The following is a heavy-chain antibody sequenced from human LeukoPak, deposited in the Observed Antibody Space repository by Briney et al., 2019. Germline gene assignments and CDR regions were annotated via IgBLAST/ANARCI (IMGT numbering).Heavy chain of an antibody. D-gene: IGHD6-19*01. J-gene: IGHJ4*02. Sequence: GGSLRLSCAASGLTFRNYWMSWVRKAPGKGLEWVANIHQDGNDKYYVDSVKGRFTISRDNAKSSLSLQMNSLRVDDTAVYYCVSGEYISGWWFYDYWGQGTLVTVSS. CDR3: VSGEYISGWWFYDY. CDR1: GLTFRNYW. CDR2: IHQDGNDK. V-gene: IGHV3-7*01.